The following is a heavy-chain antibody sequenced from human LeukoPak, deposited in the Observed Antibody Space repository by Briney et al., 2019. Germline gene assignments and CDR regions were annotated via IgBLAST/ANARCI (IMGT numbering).Heavy chain of an antibody. Sequence: AISGSGGSTYYADSVKVRFTISRDNSKNTLYVQMNRLRAEDTTEYYCATDFLGAFDIWGQGTMVTVSS. D-gene: IGHD3-3*01. CDR3: ATDFLGAFDI. J-gene: IGHJ3*02. V-gene: IGHV3-23*01. CDR2: ISGSGGST.